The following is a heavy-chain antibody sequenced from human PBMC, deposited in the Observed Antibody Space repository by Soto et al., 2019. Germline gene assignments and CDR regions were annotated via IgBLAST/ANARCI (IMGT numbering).Heavy chain of an antibody. V-gene: IGHV1-3*01. Sequence: APGQRLEWMGWINAGNGNTYYSQAFQGRLTITRDTSASTVYMEVSSLRSEDTAVYYCAGRYGDYGWYFDLWGRCTLVTVSS. J-gene: IGHJ2*01. CDR2: INAGNGNT. CDR3: AGRYGDYGWYFDL. D-gene: IGHD4-17*01.